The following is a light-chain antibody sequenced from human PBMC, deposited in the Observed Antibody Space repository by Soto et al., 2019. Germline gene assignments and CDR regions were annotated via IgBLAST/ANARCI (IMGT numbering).Light chain of an antibody. J-gene: IGKJ5*01. Sequence: DIQRTQSPSSLSASLADRVTITCQASQNINNYLNWYQQKPGRAPKLLIYDASNLEAGVPSRFRGSGSGTDFTFTISRLQPEDIATYYCQQYENLPTFGQGTRLEI. CDR1: QNINNY. CDR3: QQYENLPT. CDR2: DAS. V-gene: IGKV1-33*01.